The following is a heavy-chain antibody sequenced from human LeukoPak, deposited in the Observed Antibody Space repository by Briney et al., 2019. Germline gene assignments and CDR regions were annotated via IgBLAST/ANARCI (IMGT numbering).Heavy chain of an antibody. CDR1: GGSISSYY. Sequence: SETLSLTCTVSGGSISSYYWSWIRQPPGKGLEWIGYIYYSGSTNYNPSLKSRVTISVDTSKNQFSLKLSSVTAADTAVHYCARDIAARRDNWFDPWGQGTLVTVSS. CDR2: IYYSGST. V-gene: IGHV4-59*01. CDR3: ARDIAARRDNWFDP. D-gene: IGHD6-6*01. J-gene: IGHJ5*02.